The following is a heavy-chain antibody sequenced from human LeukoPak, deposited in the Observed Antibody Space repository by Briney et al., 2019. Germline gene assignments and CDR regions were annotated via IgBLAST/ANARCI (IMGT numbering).Heavy chain of an antibody. CDR1: GGSISSYY. CDR2: IYYSGST. V-gene: IGHV4-59*01. Sequence: PSETLSLTCTVSGGSISSYYWSWIRQPPGKGLEWIGYIYYSGSTNYNPSLKSRVTISVDTSKNQFSLKLSSVTAADTAVYYCARDREVVGAFDIWGQGTMVTVFS. CDR3: ARDREVVGAFDI. J-gene: IGHJ3*02.